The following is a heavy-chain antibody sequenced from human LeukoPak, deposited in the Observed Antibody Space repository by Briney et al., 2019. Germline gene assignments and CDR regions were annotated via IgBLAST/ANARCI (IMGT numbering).Heavy chain of an antibody. D-gene: IGHD6-6*01. Sequence: PGGSLRLSCAASGFTVSSNYMSWVRQAPGKGLEWVSVIYSGGSTYYADSVKGRFTISRDNSKNTLYLQMNSLGAEDTAVYYCARGPLLEYSSSSGGYFDYWGQGTLVTVSS. J-gene: IGHJ4*02. V-gene: IGHV3-53*01. CDR3: ARGPLLEYSSSSGGYFDY. CDR2: IYSGGST. CDR1: GFTVSSNY.